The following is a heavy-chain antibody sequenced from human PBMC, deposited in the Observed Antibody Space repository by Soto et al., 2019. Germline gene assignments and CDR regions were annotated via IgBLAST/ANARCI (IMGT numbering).Heavy chain of an antibody. CDR2: IIPIFGTA. V-gene: IGHV1-69*01. J-gene: IGHJ4*02. Sequence: QVQLVQSGAEVKKPGSSVKVSCKASGGTFSSYAISWVRQAPGQGLEWMGGIIPIFGTANYAQKFQGRVTITAXEXTXXXXXXXXXXXSEDTAVYYCAMAGYGSGSLSHFNYWGQGTLVTVSS. CDR3: AMAGYGSGSLSHFNY. D-gene: IGHD3-10*01. CDR1: GGTFSSYA.